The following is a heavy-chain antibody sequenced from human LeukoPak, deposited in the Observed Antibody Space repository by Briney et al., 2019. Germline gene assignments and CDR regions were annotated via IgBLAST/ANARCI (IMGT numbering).Heavy chain of an antibody. V-gene: IGHV3-15*07. J-gene: IGHJ4*02. CDR1: GPTVTNAW. CDR2: IASKTVGGAT. Sequence: GGSLRLSCSASGPTVTNAWMNWVRQAPGEGLDWVGRIASKTVGGATDYAAPVKGRFTISRDDSKNTLNLQMNSLKTEDTAVYYCTTGIRGDWGQGTLVTVSS. CDR3: TTGIRGD. D-gene: IGHD3-10*01.